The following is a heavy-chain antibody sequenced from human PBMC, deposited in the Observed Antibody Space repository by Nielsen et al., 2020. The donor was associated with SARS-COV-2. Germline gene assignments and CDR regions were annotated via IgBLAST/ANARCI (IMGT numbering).Heavy chain of an antibody. V-gene: IGHV3-30*03. J-gene: IGHJ4*02. CDR1: GFTFSSYG. D-gene: IGHD4-17*01. Sequence: GESLKISCAASGFTFSSYGMHWVRQAPGKGLEWVAVISYDGSNKYYADSVKGRFTISRDNSRNSVYLQMNSLTVEDTAIYYCARADYGGVVPIANFDNWGQGTPVTVSS. CDR2: ISYDGSNK. CDR3: ARADYGGVVPIANFDN.